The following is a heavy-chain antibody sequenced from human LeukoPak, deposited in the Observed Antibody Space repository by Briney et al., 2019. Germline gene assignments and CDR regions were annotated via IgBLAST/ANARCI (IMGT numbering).Heavy chain of an antibody. CDR3: AKENRYYYGSGSSLDY. J-gene: IGHJ4*02. Sequence: GGSLRLSCAASGFTFSSYGMHWVRQAPGKGLEWVAVISYDGSNKYYADSVKGRFTISRDNSKNTLYLQMNSLRAEDTAVYYCAKENRYYYGSGSSLDYWGQGTLVTVSS. CDR2: ISYDGSNK. D-gene: IGHD3-10*01. CDR1: GFTFSSYG. V-gene: IGHV3-30*18.